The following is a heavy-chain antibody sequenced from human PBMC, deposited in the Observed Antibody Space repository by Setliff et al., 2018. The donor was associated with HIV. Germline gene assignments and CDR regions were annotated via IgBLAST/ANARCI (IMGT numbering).Heavy chain of an antibody. V-gene: IGHV3-23*01. D-gene: IGHD2-15*01. CDR2: VSGSGGFT. Sequence: PGESLKISCAISGFTFSSYTMTWVRQAPGKGLEWVSGVSGSGGFTSYADSVKGRFTISRHNSKNTLYLHMNSLRAEDTAVYYCAKDRGCSVWGQGTLVTVS. CDR1: GFTFSSYT. CDR3: AKDRGCSV. J-gene: IGHJ4*02.